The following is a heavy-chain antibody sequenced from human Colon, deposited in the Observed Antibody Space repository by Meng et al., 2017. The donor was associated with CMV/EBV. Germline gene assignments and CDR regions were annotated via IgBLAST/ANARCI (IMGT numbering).Heavy chain of an antibody. V-gene: IGHV3-66*02. D-gene: IGHD1-26*01. J-gene: IGHJ4*02. CDR3: ARDTSGAGMDH. Sequence: GESLKISCGVSGLTITNSYMTWVRQPPGRGLEWVSIIYSGGSKSYGSSVKGRFTISRDISRNMVFLQMNSLRSDDTAVYYCARDTSGAGMDHWGQGTVVTVSS. CDR1: GLTITNSY. CDR2: IYSGGSK.